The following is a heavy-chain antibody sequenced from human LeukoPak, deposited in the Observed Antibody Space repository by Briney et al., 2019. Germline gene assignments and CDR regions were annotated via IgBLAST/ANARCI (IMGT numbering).Heavy chain of an antibody. D-gene: IGHD3-10*01. CDR2: IWYDGSKQ. CDR1: GFTFSSYS. J-gene: IGHJ4*02. CDR3: ARDLSYGSGEF. V-gene: IGHV3-33*08. Sequence: PGGSLRLSCAASGFTFSSYSMNWVRQAPGKGLEWVAAIWYDGSKQLYRDAVKGRFTISRDDSKNTVFLQMNSLRAEDTAVYFCARDLSYGSGEFWGQGTLVTVSS.